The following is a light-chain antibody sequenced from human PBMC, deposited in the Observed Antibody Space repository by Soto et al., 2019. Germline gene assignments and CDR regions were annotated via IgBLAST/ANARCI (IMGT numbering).Light chain of an antibody. CDR2: AAS. CDR3: QQSYSTWT. CDR1: QSISSY. J-gene: IGKJ1*01. V-gene: IGKV1-39*01. Sequence: DIQMTQSPSSLSASVGDRVTITCRASQSISSYLNWYQQKPGKAPKLLIYAASSLQSGVPSRFSGSGSGTDFTLTISSLQPEDFATYYCQQSYSTWTFGQGTKVEL.